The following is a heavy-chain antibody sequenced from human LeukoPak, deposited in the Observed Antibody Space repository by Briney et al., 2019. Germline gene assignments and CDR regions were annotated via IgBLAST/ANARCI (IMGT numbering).Heavy chain of an antibody. Sequence: SVKVSCKASGGTFSSYAISWVRQAPGQGLEWMGRIIPILGIANYAQKFQGRVTITADKSTSTAYMELSSLRSEDTAVYYCARDLDYGTYYFDYWGQGTLVTVSS. CDR1: GGTFSSYA. CDR2: IIPILGIA. J-gene: IGHJ4*02. V-gene: IGHV1-69*04. D-gene: IGHD4-17*01. CDR3: ARDLDYGTYYFDY.